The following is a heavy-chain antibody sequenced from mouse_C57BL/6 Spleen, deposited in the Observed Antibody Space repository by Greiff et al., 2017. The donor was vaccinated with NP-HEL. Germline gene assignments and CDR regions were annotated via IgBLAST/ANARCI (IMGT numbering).Heavy chain of an antibody. D-gene: IGHD1-1*01. CDR1: GFTFSSYA. CDR3: ARQEGTTVRYYAMDY. J-gene: IGHJ4*01. Sequence: EVHLVESGGGLVKPGGSLKLSCAASGFTFSSYAMSWVRQTPEKRLEWVATISDGGSYTYYPDNVKGRFTISRDNAKNNLYLQMSHLKSEDTAMYYCARQEGTTVRYYAMDYWGQGTSVTVSS. V-gene: IGHV5-4*01. CDR2: ISDGGSYT.